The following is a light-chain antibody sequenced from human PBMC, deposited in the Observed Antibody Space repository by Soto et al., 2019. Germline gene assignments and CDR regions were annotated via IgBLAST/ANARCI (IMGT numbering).Light chain of an antibody. V-gene: IGKV1-5*01. CDR1: PTISGW. CDR3: QHEMSYS. CDR2: HAS. Sequence: DIPMTQAPSNLSASVGDTFTITCRASPTISGWFALYLQKSGTAPMLLNXHASTLESGVPSRFSGSGYGTKFPLTISRLEAEYFATCYCQHEMSYSVGQGTKVEI. J-gene: IGKJ1*01.